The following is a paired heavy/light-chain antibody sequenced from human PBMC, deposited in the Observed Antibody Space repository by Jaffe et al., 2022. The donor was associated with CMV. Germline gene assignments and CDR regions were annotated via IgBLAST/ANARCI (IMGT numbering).Light chain of an antibody. J-gene: IGLJ2*01. V-gene: IGLV3-9*01. Sequence: SYELTQPLSVSVALGQTARITCGGNNVGGKIVHWYQQKPGQAPVLVIYRDFNRPSGIPERFSGSNSGNTATLTISRAQAGDEADYYCQVWASNTMVFGGGTKLTVL. CDR1: NVGGKI. CDR2: RDF. CDR3: QVWASNTMV.
Heavy chain of an antibody. Sequence: EVQLVESGGGLVQSGGSLRLSCAGSGFTFGTYSMNWVRQAPGKGLEWVSYISSSSEILYYAESVKGRFTISRDNAKNSLYLQMNSLRDEDTAVYYCARDQGDYGDPADYWGQGTLVTVSS. D-gene: IGHD4-17*01. J-gene: IGHJ4*02. CDR2: ISSSSEIL. V-gene: IGHV3-48*02. CDR3: ARDQGDYGDPADY. CDR1: GFTFGTYS.